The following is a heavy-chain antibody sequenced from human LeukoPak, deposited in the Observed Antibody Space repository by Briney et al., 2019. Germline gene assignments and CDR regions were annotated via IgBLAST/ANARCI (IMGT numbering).Heavy chain of an antibody. CDR2: ISSSSSTI. CDR3: ARDWGGLTYYYDSSGADY. CDR1: GFTFSSYS. J-gene: IGHJ4*02. Sequence: PGGSLRLSCAASGFTFSSYSMNWVRQAPGEGLEWVSYISSSSSTIYYADSVKGRFTISRDNAKNSLYLQMNSLRAEDTAVYYCARDWGGLTYYYDSSGADYWGQGTLVTVSS. V-gene: IGHV3-48*01. D-gene: IGHD3-22*01.